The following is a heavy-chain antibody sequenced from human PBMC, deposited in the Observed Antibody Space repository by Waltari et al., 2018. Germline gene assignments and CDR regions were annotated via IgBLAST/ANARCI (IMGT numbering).Heavy chain of an antibody. Sequence: QVQLQESGPGLVKPSETLSPTCPASDVSIGKYHRTWIRQSPGMGLEWIGYIYYNGYTIYNPSLKSRITISLDTSKSQFSLSLYSVTAADTAVYYCVTGSVDSRSWYEFDYWGQGTLVTV. V-gene: IGHV4-59*01. D-gene: IGHD6-13*01. J-gene: IGHJ4*02. CDR3: VTGSVDSRSWYEFDY. CDR2: IYYNGYT. CDR1: DVSIGKYH.